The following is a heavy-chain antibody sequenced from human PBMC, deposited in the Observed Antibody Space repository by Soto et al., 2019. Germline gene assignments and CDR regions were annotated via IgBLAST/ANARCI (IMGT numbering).Heavy chain of an antibody. CDR3: AKDRQGGWAFGYAMDV. D-gene: IGHD1-26*01. CDR1: GFSLSSFA. V-gene: IGHV3-23*01. J-gene: IGHJ6*02. CDR2: FTGSGGKT. Sequence: GGSLRLSCAVSGFSLSSFAVSWVRQAPGKGLEWVSSFTGSGGKTYYADSLKGRLTMSRDISNNTLFLQVNSLRVEDTAVYYCAKDRQGGWAFGYAMDVWGQGTRVTVSS.